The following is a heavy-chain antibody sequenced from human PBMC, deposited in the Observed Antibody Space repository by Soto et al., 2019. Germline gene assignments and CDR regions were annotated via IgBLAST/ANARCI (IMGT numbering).Heavy chain of an antibody. D-gene: IGHD6-13*01. V-gene: IGHV1-69*12. CDR3: ARVSSSWYKAYFDY. J-gene: IGHJ4*02. Sequence: QVQLVQSGAEVKKPGSSVKVSCKASGGTFSNYAISWVRQAPGQGLEWMGGIIPIFGTTNYAQRFQGRVTITADESASTAYTELSSLRSEDTAVYYCARVSSSWYKAYFDYWGQGPLVTVSS. CDR2: IIPIFGTT. CDR1: GGTFSNYA.